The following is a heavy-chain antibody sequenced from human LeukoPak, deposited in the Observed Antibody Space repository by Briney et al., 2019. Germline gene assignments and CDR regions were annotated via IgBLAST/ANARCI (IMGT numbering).Heavy chain of an antibody. CDR1: GYTFTSYG. J-gene: IGHJ5*02. CDR2: ISAYNGNT. CDR3: ARANRRGAAADWFDP. D-gene: IGHD6-13*01. Sequence: ASVKVSCKASGYTFTSYGVSWVRQAPGQGLEWMGRISAYNGNTNYAQRLQGRVTMTTDTSTSTAYMELRSLRSDDTAVYYCARANRRGAAADWFDPWGQGTLVTVSS. V-gene: IGHV1-18*01.